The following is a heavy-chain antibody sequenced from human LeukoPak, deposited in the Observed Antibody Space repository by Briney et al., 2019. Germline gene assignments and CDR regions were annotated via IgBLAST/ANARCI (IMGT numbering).Heavy chain of an antibody. J-gene: IGHJ4*02. D-gene: IGHD2-8*02. CDR2: ISAYNGNT. CDR3: ARILSGGECFDY. V-gene: IGHV1-18*04. Sequence: GASVKVSCKASGYTFTSYGISWVRQAPGQGLEWMGWISAYNGNTNFAQKLQGRVTTTTDTSTSTAYMELRSLRSDDTAVYYCARILSGGECFDYWGQGTLVTVSS. CDR1: GYTFTSYG.